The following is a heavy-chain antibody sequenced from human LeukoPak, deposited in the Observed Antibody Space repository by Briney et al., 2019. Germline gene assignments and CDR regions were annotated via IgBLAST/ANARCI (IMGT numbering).Heavy chain of an antibody. Sequence: ASVKVSCKASGGTFSSYAISWVRQAPGQGLEWMGGIIPIFGTANYAQKFQGRVTITADESTSTAYMELSSLRSEDTAVYYCASCPAAERHYYYCYMDVWGKGTTVTVSS. CDR3: ASCPAAERHYYYCYMDV. CDR2: IIPIFGTA. CDR1: GGTFSSYA. J-gene: IGHJ6*03. D-gene: IGHD2-2*01. V-gene: IGHV1-69*13.